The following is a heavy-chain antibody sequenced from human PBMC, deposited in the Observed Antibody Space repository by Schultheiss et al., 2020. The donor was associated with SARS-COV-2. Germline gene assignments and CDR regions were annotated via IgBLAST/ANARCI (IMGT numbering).Heavy chain of an antibody. Sequence: SGPTLVKPTQTLTLTCTFSGFSLSTSGVGVGWIRQPPGKALEWLALIYWDDDKRYSPSLKSRLTITKDTSKNQVVLTMTNIDPVDTATYYCAHRLGSYGYRDAFDIWGQGTMVTVSS. CDR1: GFSLSTSGVG. V-gene: IGHV2-5*02. J-gene: IGHJ3*02. D-gene: IGHD5-18*01. CDR2: IYWDDDK. CDR3: AHRLGSYGYRDAFDI.